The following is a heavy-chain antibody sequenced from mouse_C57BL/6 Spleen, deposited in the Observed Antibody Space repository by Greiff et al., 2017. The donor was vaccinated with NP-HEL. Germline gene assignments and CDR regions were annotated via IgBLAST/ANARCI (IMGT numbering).Heavy chain of an antibody. Sequence: EVQLQQSGPELVKPGASVKISCKASGYTFTDYYMNWVKQSHGKSLEWIGDINPNNGGTSYNQKFKGKATLTVDKSSSTAYMELRSLTSEDSAVYYCARGPYYGSSRAWFAYWGQGTLVTVSA. CDR3: ARGPYYGSSRAWFAY. D-gene: IGHD1-1*01. V-gene: IGHV1-26*01. CDR2: INPNNGGT. J-gene: IGHJ3*01. CDR1: GYTFTDYY.